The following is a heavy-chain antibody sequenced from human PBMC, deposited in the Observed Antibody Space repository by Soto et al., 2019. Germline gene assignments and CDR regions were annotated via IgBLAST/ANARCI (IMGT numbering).Heavy chain of an antibody. V-gene: IGHV4-39*01. D-gene: IGHD3-22*01. CDR1: GGSISSDNW. CDR3: TRHHPHHYDSSGYFDY. J-gene: IGHJ4*02. CDR2: IFYTGRT. Sequence: SETLSLTCAVSGGSISSDNWWSCVRQSPGKGLEWIGTIFYTGRTYYNPSLESRVTLSVDTSKNQFSLHLTSVTAADTAVYYCTRHHPHHYDSSGYFDYWGQGTLVTVSS.